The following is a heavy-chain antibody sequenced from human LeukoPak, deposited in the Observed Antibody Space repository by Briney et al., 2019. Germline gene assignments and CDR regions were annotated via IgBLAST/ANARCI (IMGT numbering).Heavy chain of an antibody. J-gene: IGHJ4*02. CDR1: GFTFSNFG. D-gene: IGHD6-6*01. Sequence: GGSLRLSCIATGFTFSNFGMAWVRQSPGQGLEWVSTISGDGNNVHQADSVKGRFIISRDNSRSTLYLEMNSLRVEDTAIYYCAKDAGPQQLVFFDSWGQGTLATVSS. CDR3: AKDAGPQQLVFFDS. CDR2: ISGDGNNV. V-gene: IGHV3-23*01.